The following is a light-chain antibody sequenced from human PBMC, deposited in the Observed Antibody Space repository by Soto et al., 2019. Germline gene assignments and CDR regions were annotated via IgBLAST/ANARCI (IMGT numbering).Light chain of an antibody. CDR2: DVS. J-gene: IGLJ1*01. Sequence: QSALTQPASVSGSPGQSITISCTGTSSDVGGYNYVSWYQQHPGKAPKLMICDVSDRPSGISNRFSGSKSGNTASLTISGLQAEDEADYYCSSYTTSSTYVFGTGTKLT. CDR1: SSDVGGYNY. CDR3: SSYTTSSTYV. V-gene: IGLV2-14*01.